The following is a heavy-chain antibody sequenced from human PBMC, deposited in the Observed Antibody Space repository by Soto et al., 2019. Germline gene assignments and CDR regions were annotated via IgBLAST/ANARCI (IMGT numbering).Heavy chain of an antibody. Sequence: GGSMRLSCAASRLTFDNYAMHWVRQAQRKGLEWVSGISWNSGSIGYADSVKGRFTISRDNAKNSLYLQMNSLRAEDTAFYYCRKQNPPNPDPYFDIWGQGTMVTVSS. CDR3: RKQNPPNPDPYFDI. CDR2: ISWNSGSI. V-gene: IGHV3-9*01. J-gene: IGHJ3*02. CDR1: RLTFDNYA.